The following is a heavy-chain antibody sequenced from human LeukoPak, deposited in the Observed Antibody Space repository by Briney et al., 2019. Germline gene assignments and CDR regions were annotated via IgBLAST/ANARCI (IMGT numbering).Heavy chain of an antibody. CDR2: IYSGGST. J-gene: IGHJ4*02. CDR1: EFTVSSNY. D-gene: IGHD4-23*01. CDR3: ARGNGGNLDY. V-gene: IGHV3-53*01. Sequence: PGGSLRLSCAASEFTVSSNYMSWVRQAPGKGLEWVSVIYSGGSTYYADSVKGRFTISRDNSKNTLYLQMNSLRAEDTAVYYCARGNGGNLDYWGQGTLVTVSS.